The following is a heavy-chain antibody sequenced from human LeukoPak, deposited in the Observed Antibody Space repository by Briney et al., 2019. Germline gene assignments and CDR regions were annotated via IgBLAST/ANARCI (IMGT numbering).Heavy chain of an antibody. D-gene: IGHD6-13*01. CDR1: GGSFSGCY. J-gene: IGHJ4*02. V-gene: IGHV4-34*01. CDR3: ARGSTGGRSSRRGGRVGYFDY. Sequence: PSETLSLTCAVYGGSFSGCYWSWIRQPPGKGLEWIGEINHSGSTNYNPSLKSRVTISVDTSKNQFSLKLSSVTAADTAVYYCARGSTGGRSSRRGGRVGYFDYWGQGTLVTVSS. CDR2: INHSGST.